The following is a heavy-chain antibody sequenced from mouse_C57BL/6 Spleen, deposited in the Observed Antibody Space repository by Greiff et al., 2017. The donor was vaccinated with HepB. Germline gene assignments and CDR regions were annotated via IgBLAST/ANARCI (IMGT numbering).Heavy chain of an antibody. D-gene: IGHD2-14*01. Sequence: QVQLQQSGAELVRPGASVKLSCKASGYTFTDYYINWVKQRPGQGLEWIARIYPGSGNTYYNEKFKGKATLTAEKSSSTAYMQLSSLTSEDSAVYFCARGRGGNYAMDYWGQGTSVTVSS. CDR3: ARGRGGNYAMDY. CDR2: IYPGSGNT. J-gene: IGHJ4*01. V-gene: IGHV1-76*01. CDR1: GYTFTDYY.